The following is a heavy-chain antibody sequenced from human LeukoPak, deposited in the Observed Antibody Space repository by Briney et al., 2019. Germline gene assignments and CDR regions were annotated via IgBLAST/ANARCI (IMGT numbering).Heavy chain of an antibody. CDR1: GSISGFY. CDR3: ARSSSRRYCGGGSCYALYWFDP. J-gene: IGHJ5*02. V-gene: IGHV4-4*09. D-gene: IGHD2-15*01. CDR2: IYTSEGT. Sequence: SESLSLTCTVSGSISGFYWSWFRQPPAKGLEWFGYIYTSEGTNYNHSPERGVSPSADTTTKPFSLKQSIVIAPETAVYYCARSSSRRYCGGGSCYALYWFDPWGQGTLVTVSS.